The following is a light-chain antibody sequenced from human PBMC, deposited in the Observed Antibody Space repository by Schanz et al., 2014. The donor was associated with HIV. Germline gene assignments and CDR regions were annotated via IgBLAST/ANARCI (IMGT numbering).Light chain of an antibody. V-gene: IGKV3-20*01. J-gene: IGKJ5*01. CDR2: SAS. Sequence: EIVLTQSPGTLSLSPGERATLSCRASQSVSSSYLAWYQQKPGQAPRLLIYSASRRANGIPDRFSGSGSGTEFTLTISSLQSEDFAVYYCQQYNDWPPITFGQGTRLEIK. CDR3: QQYNDWPPIT. CDR1: QSVSSSY.